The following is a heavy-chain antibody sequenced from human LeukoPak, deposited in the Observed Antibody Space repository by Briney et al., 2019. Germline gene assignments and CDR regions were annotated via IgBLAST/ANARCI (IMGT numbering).Heavy chain of an antibody. CDR3: ASGIWFGEPPSDAFDI. V-gene: IGHV1-69*05. Sequence: SVKVSCKASGGTLSSYAISWVRQAPGQGLEWMGGIIPIFGTANYAQKFQGRVTITTDESTSTAYMELSSLRSEDTAVYYCASGIWFGEPPSDAFDIWGQGTVVTVSS. D-gene: IGHD3-10*01. CDR1: GGTLSSYA. CDR2: IIPIFGTA. J-gene: IGHJ3*02.